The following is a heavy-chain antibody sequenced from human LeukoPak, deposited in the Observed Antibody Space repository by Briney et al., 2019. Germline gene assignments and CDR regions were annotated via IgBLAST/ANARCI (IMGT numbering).Heavy chain of an antibody. CDR2: IIPIFGTA. Sequence: SVKVSCKASGGTFSSYAISWVRQAPGQGLEWMGGIIPIFGTANYAQKFQGRVTITADEFTSTAYMELSSLRSEDTAVYYCARPRMRYYDFWCGYADNWFDPWGQGTLVTVSS. D-gene: IGHD3-3*01. CDR1: GGTFSSYA. J-gene: IGHJ5*02. CDR3: ARPRMRYYDFWCGYADNWFDP. V-gene: IGHV1-69*13.